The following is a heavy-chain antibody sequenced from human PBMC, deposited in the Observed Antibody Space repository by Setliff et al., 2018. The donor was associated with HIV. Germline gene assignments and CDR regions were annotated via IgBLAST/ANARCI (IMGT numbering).Heavy chain of an antibody. CDR2: ISGYNGNT. V-gene: IGHV1-18*01. CDR3: ARDKSSSVREN. D-gene: IGHD6-6*01. J-gene: IGHJ4*02. Sequence: GASVKVSCKSSGYTFSSYGISWVRQAPGQGLEWMGWISGYNGNTNYAQRFRGRVTMTADPPTSTVYMELRSLRSDDTAVYYCARDKSSSVRENWGQGAQVTVSS. CDR1: GYTFSSYG.